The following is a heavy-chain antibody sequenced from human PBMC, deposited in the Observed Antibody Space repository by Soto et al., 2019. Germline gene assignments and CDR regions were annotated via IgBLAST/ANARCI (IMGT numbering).Heavy chain of an antibody. D-gene: IGHD5-18*01. CDR2: IYYSGST. V-gene: IGHV4-59*01. J-gene: IGHJ4*02. CDR1: GGSISSYY. CDR3: ARGRGDTAMAWYY. Sequence: QVQLQESGPGLVKPSETLSLTCTVSGGSISSYYWSWIRQSPGKGLEWIGYIYYSGSTKYNPSLKSRVTISVDTSKNQFSLKLSSVTAADTAVYYCARGRGDTAMAWYYWGQGTLGTVSS.